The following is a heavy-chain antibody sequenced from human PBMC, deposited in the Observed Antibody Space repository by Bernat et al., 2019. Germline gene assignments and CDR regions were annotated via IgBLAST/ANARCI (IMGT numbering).Heavy chain of an antibody. Sequence: EEQLVESGGGLVQPGGSLRLSCAASGFSFSSYWMHWVRQAPGKGLVWVSRINSDGGSTNYADSVKGRFTISRDNAKNTLYLQMNSLRVEDTAVYYCARETYSSGWYDMGYFDYWGQGTLVTVSS. CDR2: INSDGGST. V-gene: IGHV3-74*01. CDR1: GFSFSSYW. D-gene: IGHD6-19*01. J-gene: IGHJ4*02. CDR3: ARETYSSGWYDMGYFDY.